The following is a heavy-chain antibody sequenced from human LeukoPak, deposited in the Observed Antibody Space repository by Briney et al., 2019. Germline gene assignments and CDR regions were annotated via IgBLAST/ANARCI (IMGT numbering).Heavy chain of an antibody. Sequence: PGGSLRLSCAASGFTFSSYAMSWVRQAPGKGLEWVSAISGCGGSTYYADSVKGRFTISRDNSKNTLYLQMNSLRAEDTAVYYCAKDRYYDILTGSAPLDYWGQGTLVTVSS. D-gene: IGHD3-9*01. CDR2: ISGCGGST. CDR1: GFTFSSYA. V-gene: IGHV3-23*01. J-gene: IGHJ4*02. CDR3: AKDRYYDILTGSAPLDY.